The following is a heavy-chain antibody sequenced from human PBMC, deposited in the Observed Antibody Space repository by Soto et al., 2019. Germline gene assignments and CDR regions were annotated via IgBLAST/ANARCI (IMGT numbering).Heavy chain of an antibody. CDR1: GFSFSTTKMC. CDR3: ARSDMGAISGLSFQH. CDR2: IYWDDDK. J-gene: IGHJ1*01. Sequence: QITLKESGPTLVKPTQTLTLTCTFSGFSFSTTKMCVGWIRQPPGKALEWLALIYWDDDKRYSPSLRSRLTITKYTSRNQVVLTLTNVDPVDTATYFCARSDMGAISGLSFQHGGQGTLVTVSS. V-gene: IGHV2-5*02. D-gene: IGHD3-3*02.